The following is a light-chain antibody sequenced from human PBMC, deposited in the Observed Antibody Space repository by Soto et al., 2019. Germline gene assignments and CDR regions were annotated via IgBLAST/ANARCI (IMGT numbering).Light chain of an antibody. Sequence: EVVMTQSPATLSVSLGESATLSCRAIQSVDGYLAWYQQKPGQAPRLLIYGASTRATGVTARFRGGGSGTEFTLTIRSLQSEDSAVYYCQQYHKWPPITFGQGTRLEIK. CDR1: QSVDGY. J-gene: IGKJ5*01. CDR2: GAS. CDR3: QQYHKWPPIT. V-gene: IGKV3-15*01.